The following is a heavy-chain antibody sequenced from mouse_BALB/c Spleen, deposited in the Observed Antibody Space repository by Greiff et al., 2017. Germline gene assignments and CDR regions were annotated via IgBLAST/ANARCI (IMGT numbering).Heavy chain of an antibody. D-gene: IGHD2-1*01. Sequence: EVNVVESGGGLVQPGGSRKLSCAASGFTFSSFGMHWVRQAPEKGLEWVAYISSGSSTIYYADTVKGRFTISRDNPKNTLFLQMTSLRSEDTAMYYCARGGAPPIYYGNYYAMDYWGQGTSVTVSS. CDR2: ISSGSSTI. CDR1: GFTFSSFG. CDR3: ARGGAPPIYYGNYYAMDY. J-gene: IGHJ4*01. V-gene: IGHV5-17*02.